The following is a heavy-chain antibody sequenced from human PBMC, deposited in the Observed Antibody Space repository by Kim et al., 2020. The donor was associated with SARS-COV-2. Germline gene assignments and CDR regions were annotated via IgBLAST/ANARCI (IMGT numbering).Heavy chain of an antibody. CDR3: ARRDYDGNGYYYFYF. CDR2: IYDTGNT. CDR1: GVSISSNY. Sequence: SETLSLTCNVSGVSISSNYWSWIRQPPGKGLEWIGYIYDTGNTKYNPSLKRRVTISADTSKNQFSLKLTSVTAADTAVYYCARRDYDGNGYYYFYFWGQG. D-gene: IGHD3-22*01. V-gene: IGHV4-59*13. J-gene: IGHJ4*02.